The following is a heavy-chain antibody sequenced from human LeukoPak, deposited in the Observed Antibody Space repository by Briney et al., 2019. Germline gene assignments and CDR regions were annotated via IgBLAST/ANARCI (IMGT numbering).Heavy chain of an antibody. CDR3: ATVVWFGELLPFDY. Sequence: ASVKVSCKVPGYTLTELSMHWVRQAPGKGLEWMGGFDPEDGETIYAQKFQGRVTMTEDTSTDTAYMELSCLRSEDTAVYYCATVVWFGELLPFDYWGQGTLVTVSS. J-gene: IGHJ4*02. D-gene: IGHD3-10*01. V-gene: IGHV1-24*01. CDR2: FDPEDGET. CDR1: GYTLTELS.